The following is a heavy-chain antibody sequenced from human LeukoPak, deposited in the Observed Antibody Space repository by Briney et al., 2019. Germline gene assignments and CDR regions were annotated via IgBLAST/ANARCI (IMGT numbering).Heavy chain of an antibody. V-gene: IGHV4-59*01. Sequence: SETLSLTCTVSGGSISPYYWSWIRQPPGKGLEWIGYIYYSGSTNYNPSLKSRVTISVDTSKNQFSLRLSSVTGADTAVYYCARARGYCSSTSCSLDFGYWGQGTLVTVSS. CDR2: IYYSGST. CDR3: ARARGYCSSTSCSLDFGY. CDR1: GGSISPYY. J-gene: IGHJ4*02. D-gene: IGHD2-2*01.